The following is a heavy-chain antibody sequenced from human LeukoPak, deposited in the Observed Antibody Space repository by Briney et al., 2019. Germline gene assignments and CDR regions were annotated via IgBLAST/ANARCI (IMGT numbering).Heavy chain of an antibody. J-gene: IGHJ6*03. CDR3: ARSAGEPHERVGDTEGGYYYYMDV. CDR2: IYTSGST. V-gene: IGHV4-4*07. Sequence: PSGTLSLTCTGSGGSISSYYWSWIRQPAGKGLEWIGRIYTSGSTNYNPSLKSRVTMSVDTSKNQFSLKLSSVTAADTAVYYCARSAGEPHERVGDTEGGYYYYMDVSGKGTTVTVSS. D-gene: IGHD1-26*01. CDR1: GGSISSYY.